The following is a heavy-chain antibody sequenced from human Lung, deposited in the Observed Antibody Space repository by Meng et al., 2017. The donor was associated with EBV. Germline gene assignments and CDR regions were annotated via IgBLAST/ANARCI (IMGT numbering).Heavy chain of an antibody. D-gene: IGHD2-15*01. Sequence: QGAGPRLGKPSQTLSLTCTVSGGSISSGGYYWSWIRQPPGKGLEWIGYIYYSGSTYYNPSLKSRVTISVDTSKNQFSLKLSSVTAADTAVYYCAREWCSGGSCYPDYWGQGTLVTVSS. CDR1: GGSISSGGYY. V-gene: IGHV4-30-4*01. J-gene: IGHJ4*02. CDR2: IYYSGST. CDR3: AREWCSGGSCYPDY.